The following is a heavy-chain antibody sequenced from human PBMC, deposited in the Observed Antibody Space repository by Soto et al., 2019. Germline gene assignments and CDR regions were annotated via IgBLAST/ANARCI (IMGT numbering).Heavy chain of an antibody. J-gene: IGHJ6*02. CDR2: MNPNSGNT. V-gene: IGHV1-8*01. CDR1: GYTFTSYD. D-gene: IGHD6-13*01. Sequence: VASVKVSCKASGYTFTSYDINWVRQATGQGLEWMGWMNPNSGNTGYAQKFQGRVTMTRNTSISTAYMELSSLRSEDTAVYYCARGEEAAAGSVYGMDVWGQGTTVTVSS. CDR3: ARGEEAAAGSVYGMDV.